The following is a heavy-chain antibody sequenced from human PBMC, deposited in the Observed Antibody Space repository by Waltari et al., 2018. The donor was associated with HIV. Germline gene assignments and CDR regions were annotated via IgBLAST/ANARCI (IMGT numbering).Heavy chain of an antibody. CDR3: ARDLTVTTTAFFDY. J-gene: IGHJ4*02. CDR1: GFTFSSYS. CDR2: ISSGSTYG. D-gene: IGHD4-17*01. V-gene: IGHV3-21*02. Sequence: EVQLVESGGGLVKPGGSLRLSCAAPGFTFSSYSMNWVRQAPGKGLEWVSSISSGSTYGYYADSLRGRFTTSRDDAQNSLYLQMNSLKAEDTAVYYCARDLTVTTTAFFDYWGQGTLVTVSS.